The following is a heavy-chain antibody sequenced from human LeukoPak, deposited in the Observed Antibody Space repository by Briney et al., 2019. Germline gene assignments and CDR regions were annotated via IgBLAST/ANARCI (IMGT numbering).Heavy chain of an antibody. J-gene: IGHJ4*02. V-gene: IGHV3-33*08. CDR3: AREEGPFDY. CDR1: GFTFSSYG. Sequence: GGSLRLSCAASGFTFSSYGMPWVRQAPGKGLEWVAVIRYDGSNKDYGDSVKGRFTVSRDNSKNTVYLQMNSLRADDTAVYYCAREEGPFDYWGQGALVTVSS. CDR2: IRYDGSNK.